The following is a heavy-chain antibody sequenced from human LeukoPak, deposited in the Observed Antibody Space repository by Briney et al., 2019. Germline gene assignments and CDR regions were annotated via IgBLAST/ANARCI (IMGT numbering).Heavy chain of an antibody. V-gene: IGHV3-21*01. CDR3: ARALYDSSGFDY. CDR2: ISSGSSYI. CDR1: GFTFSSYS. J-gene: IGHJ4*02. D-gene: IGHD3-22*01. Sequence: GGSLRLSCAASGFTFSSYSMNWVRQAPGKGLEWVSSISSGSSYIYYADSVKGRFTISRDNAKNSLYLQMNSLRAEDTAVYYCARALYDSSGFDYWGQGTLVTVSS.